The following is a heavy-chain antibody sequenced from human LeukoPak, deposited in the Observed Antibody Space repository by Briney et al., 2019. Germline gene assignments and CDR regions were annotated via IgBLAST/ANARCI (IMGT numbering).Heavy chain of an antibody. CDR1: GFTFSSYA. CDR3: AIGGACSGGSCSFLKFYY. Sequence: GGSLRLSCAASGFTFSSYAMSWVRQAPGKGLEWVSTISGSGAGTYYADSVKGRFTISRDNSKNTLYLQMSSLRAEDTAVHYCAIGGACSGGSCSFLKFYYWGQGTLVTVSS. J-gene: IGHJ4*02. V-gene: IGHV3-23*01. CDR2: ISGSGAGT. D-gene: IGHD2-15*01.